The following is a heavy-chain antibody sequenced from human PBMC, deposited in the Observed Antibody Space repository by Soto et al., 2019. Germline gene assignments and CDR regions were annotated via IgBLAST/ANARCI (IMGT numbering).Heavy chain of an antibody. CDR1: GGSISSYY. Sequence: SETLSLTCTVSGGSISSYYWSWIRQPPGKGLEWIGYIYYSGSTNYNPSLKSRVTISVDTSKNQFSLKLSSVTAADTAVYYCARQYGSGFLGILDYWGQGTLVTVSS. D-gene: IGHD3-10*01. V-gene: IGHV4-59*08. CDR2: IYYSGST. J-gene: IGHJ4*02. CDR3: ARQYGSGFLGILDY.